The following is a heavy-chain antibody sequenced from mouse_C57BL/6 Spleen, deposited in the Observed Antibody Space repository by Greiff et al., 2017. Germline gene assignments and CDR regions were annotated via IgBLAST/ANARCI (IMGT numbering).Heavy chain of an antibody. CDR1: GFTFSSYA. CDR2: ISDGGSYT. J-gene: IGHJ1*03. Sequence: EVQLVESGGGLVKPGGSLKLSCAASGFTFSSYAMSWVRQTPEKRLEWVATISDGGSYTYYPDNVKGRFTISRDNAKNNLYLQMSHLKSEDTAMYYCARDGLLRWYFDVWGTGTTVTVSS. CDR3: ARDGLLRWYFDV. D-gene: IGHD1-1*02. V-gene: IGHV5-4*01.